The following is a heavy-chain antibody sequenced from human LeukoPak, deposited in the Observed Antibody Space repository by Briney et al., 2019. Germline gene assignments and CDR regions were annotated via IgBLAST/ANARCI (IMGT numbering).Heavy chain of an antibody. V-gene: IGHV4-61*02. J-gene: IGHJ4*02. CDR1: GGAISNTSYY. CDR2: FYSTGST. CDR3: ARDQYSGSLDY. D-gene: IGHD1-26*01. Sequence: KPSETPSLTCTVSGGAISNTSYYWTWIRQPAGKGLEWIGRFYSTGSTNYNPSLKSRVTMSVDTSKNQFSLKLSSVTAADTAVYYCARDQYSGSLDYWGQGTLVTVSS.